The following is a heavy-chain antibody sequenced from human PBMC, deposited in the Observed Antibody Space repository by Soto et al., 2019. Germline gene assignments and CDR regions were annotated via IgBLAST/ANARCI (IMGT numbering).Heavy chain of an antibody. CDR3: ATVPQQVVLMVYAMAHDGMDG. Sequence: SETLSLTCAASGGSISSINWRCCVRQPPGKGLARTGGIYHSGSTNYNPSLKSRCTISVDKANNQFSLKLSSVTAAATAVSYCATVPQQVVLMVYAMAHDGMDGGRTGATVTVPS. D-gene: IGHD2-8*01. J-gene: IGHJ6*04. CDR1: GGSISSINW. V-gene: IGHV4-4*02. CDR2: IYHSGST.